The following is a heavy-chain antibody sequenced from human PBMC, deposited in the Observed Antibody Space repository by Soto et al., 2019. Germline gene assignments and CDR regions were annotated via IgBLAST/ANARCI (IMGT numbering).Heavy chain of an antibody. V-gene: IGHV1-18*01. CDR3: AGLKSSSTSRDGFDP. J-gene: IGHJ5*02. Sequence: QVQLVQSGAEVKKPGASVKVSCKASGYTFTSYGISWVRQAPGQGLEWMGWISAYNGNTNYSQKLQGRVTMTTATSTSTAYMELRSLRSDDKAVYYCAGLKSSSTSRDGFDPWGQGTLVTVSS. D-gene: IGHD2-2*01. CDR2: ISAYNGNT. CDR1: GYTFTSYG.